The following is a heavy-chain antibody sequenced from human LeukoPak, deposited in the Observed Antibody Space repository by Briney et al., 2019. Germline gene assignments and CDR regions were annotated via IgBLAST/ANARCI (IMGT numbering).Heavy chain of an antibody. CDR2: INSDGSST. CDR1: GFTFSSYW. D-gene: IGHD6-19*01. Sequence: GGSLRLSCAASGFTFSSYWMHWVRQAPGKGLVWVSRINSDGSSTSYADSVKGRFTISRDNAKNTLYLQMNSLRAEDTAVYYCARDRGIAVAGTPGEFDYWGQGTLVTVSS. V-gene: IGHV3-74*01. CDR3: ARDRGIAVAGTPGEFDY. J-gene: IGHJ4*02.